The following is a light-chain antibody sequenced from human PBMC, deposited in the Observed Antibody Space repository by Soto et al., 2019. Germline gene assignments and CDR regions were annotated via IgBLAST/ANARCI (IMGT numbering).Light chain of an antibody. CDR3: QQDYNLPPLT. V-gene: IGKV3D-7*01. CDR1: QSVISSY. CDR2: GAS. J-gene: IGKJ4*01. Sequence: EIVLTQSPGTLSLSPGERATLSCRASQSVISSYLTWYQQKPGQAPRLLIYGASTRATGIPARFSGSGSGTDFTLTISSLQPEDFAVYYCQQDYNLPPLTFGGGTKVEIK.